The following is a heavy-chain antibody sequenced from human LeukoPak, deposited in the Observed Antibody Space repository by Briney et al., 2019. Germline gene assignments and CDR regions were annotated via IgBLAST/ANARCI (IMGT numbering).Heavy chain of an antibody. J-gene: IGHJ6*03. CDR1: GFTFGSYS. V-gene: IGHV3-21*01. CDR2: ISSFSSYI. CDR3: ARDPAPRTSYYYYYMDV. D-gene: IGHD2-2*01. Sequence: GGSLRLSWAASGFTFGSYSMNWVRPAPGKGLEWVSSISSFSSYIYYADSVKGRFTISRDNAKNSLHLQMNSLRVEDTAVYYCARDPAPRTSYYYYYMDVWGKGTTVTVSS.